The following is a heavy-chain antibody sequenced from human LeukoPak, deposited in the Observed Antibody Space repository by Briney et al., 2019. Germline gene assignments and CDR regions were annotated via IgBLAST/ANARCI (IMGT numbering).Heavy chain of an antibody. CDR3: AQGSSGWYYFDY. Sequence: GGSLRLSCAASGFTFSSYGMSWVRQAPGKGLEWVSAISGSGGSTYYADSVKGRFTISRDNSKNTLYLQMNSLRAEDTAVYYCAQGSSGWYYFDYWGQGTLVTVSS. D-gene: IGHD6-19*01. J-gene: IGHJ4*02. V-gene: IGHV3-23*01. CDR2: ISGSGGST. CDR1: GFTFSSYG.